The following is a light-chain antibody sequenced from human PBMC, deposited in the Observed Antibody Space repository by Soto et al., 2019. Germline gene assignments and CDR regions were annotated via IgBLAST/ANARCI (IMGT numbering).Light chain of an antibody. J-gene: IGKJ5*01. CDR3: QQYGSSPIT. V-gene: IGKV3-20*01. Sequence: EIVLTQSPGTLSLSPGERATLSCRASQIFSSTYLAWYQQRPGQPPRLLIYGTSSRATGIPDRFSGGGSGTDFTLTISRLEPEDFAVYYCQQYGSSPITFGQGTRLEIK. CDR2: GTS. CDR1: QIFSSTY.